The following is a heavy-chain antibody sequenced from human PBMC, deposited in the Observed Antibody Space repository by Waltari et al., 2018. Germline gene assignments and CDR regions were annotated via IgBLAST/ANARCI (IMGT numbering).Heavy chain of an antibody. D-gene: IGHD2-2*01. CDR2: INPKSGGT. CDR3: ARGLVVYGRPAFDY. V-gene: IGHV1-2*02. CDR1: GYKFPYFY. Sequence: QVQLGQSWAEVKKPGSSVEVSCKASGYKFPYFYLHGIRQAPGTGPEWLGWINPKSGGTNLAQQFRGRVTMTRDTSITTAYMELRKLRSDDTAFYDCARGLVVYGRPAFDYWGQGTLVTVSS. J-gene: IGHJ4*02.